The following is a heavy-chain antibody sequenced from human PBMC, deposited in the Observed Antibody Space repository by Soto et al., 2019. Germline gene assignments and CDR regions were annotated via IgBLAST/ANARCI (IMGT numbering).Heavy chain of an antibody. CDR1: GYTFTGYY. D-gene: IGHD6-13*01. Sequence: ASVKVSCKASGYTFTGYYMHWVRQAPGQGLEWMGWINPNSGGTNYAQKFQGCVTMTRDTSISTAYMELSRLRSDDTAVYYCARQQYSSSWYHGYYYYGMDVWGQGTTVTVSS. CDR3: ARQQYSSSWYHGYYYYGMDV. V-gene: IGHV1-2*04. CDR2: INPNSGGT. J-gene: IGHJ6*02.